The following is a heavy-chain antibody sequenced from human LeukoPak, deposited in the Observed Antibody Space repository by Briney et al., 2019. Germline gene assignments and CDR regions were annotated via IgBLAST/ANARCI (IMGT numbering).Heavy chain of an antibody. CDR2: IKQDGSEK. CDR3: ARGDTQSKYRQFDS. V-gene: IGHV3-7*04. D-gene: IGHD3-16*02. Sequence: GGSLRLSCAASGFTFNRYWMSWVRQAPGKGLEWVANIKQDGSEKYYVDSVKGRFTISRDNAKNSLYLQMNSLRAEDTGVYYCARGDTQSKYRQFDSWGQGTLVTVSS. J-gene: IGHJ4*02. CDR1: GFTFNRYW.